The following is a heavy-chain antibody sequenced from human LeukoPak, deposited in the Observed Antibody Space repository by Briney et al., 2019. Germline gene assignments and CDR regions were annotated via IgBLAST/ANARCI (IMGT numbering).Heavy chain of an antibody. V-gene: IGHV3-74*01. CDR3: ARAGAYHFDN. CDR1: GFTFSSYW. CDR2: INSDGSST. J-gene: IGHJ4*02. Sequence: PGGSLRLSCAASGFTFSSYWIQWVRQAPGKGLVWVSRINSDGSSTSHADSVKGRFTISRDNAKNTLYLQMNSLRAEDTAVYYCARAGAYHFDNWGQGTLVTVSS. D-gene: IGHD3-16*01.